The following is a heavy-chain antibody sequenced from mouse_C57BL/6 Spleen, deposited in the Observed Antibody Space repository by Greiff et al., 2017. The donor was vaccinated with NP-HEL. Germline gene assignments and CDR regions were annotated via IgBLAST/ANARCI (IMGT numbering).Heavy chain of an antibody. CDR3: ARFTTVEHFAY. CDR2: IYPGDGDT. CDR1: GYAFSSSW. Sequence: QVQLQQSGPELVKPGASVKISCKASGYAFSSSWMNWVKQRPGKGLEWIGRIYPGDGDTNYNGKFKGKATLTADKSSSTAYMQLSSLTSEDSAVYFCARFTTVEHFAYWGQGTLVTVSA. J-gene: IGHJ3*01. V-gene: IGHV1-82*01. D-gene: IGHD1-1*01.